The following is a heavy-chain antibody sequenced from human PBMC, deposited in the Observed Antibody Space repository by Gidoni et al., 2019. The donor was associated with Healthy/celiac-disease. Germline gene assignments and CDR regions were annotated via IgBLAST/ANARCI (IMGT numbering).Heavy chain of an antibody. V-gene: IGHV3-21*01. D-gene: IGHD2-2*01. CDR2: ISSSSSYI. CDR1: GFTFSSYS. Sequence: EVQLVESGGGLVKPGGSLRLSCAAYGFTFSSYSLNWVRQAPGKGLDWVSSISSSSSYIYYADSVKGRFTISRDNAKNSLYLQMNSLRAEDTAVYYCARDGLGYCSSTSCPYYYYGMDVWGQGTTVTVSS. CDR3: ARDGLGYCSSTSCPYYYYGMDV. J-gene: IGHJ6*02.